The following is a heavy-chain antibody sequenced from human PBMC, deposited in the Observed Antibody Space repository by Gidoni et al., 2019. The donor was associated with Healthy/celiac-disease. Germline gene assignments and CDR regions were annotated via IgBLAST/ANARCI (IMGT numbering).Heavy chain of an antibody. CDR3: ARDGEEYSSSWDY. D-gene: IGHD6-13*01. V-gene: IGHV3-7*03. CDR1: GFTFSSYW. Sequence: EVQLVESGGGLVQPGGSLRLSCAASGFTFSSYWMSWVRQAPGKGLEWVANIKQDGSEKYYVDSVKGRFTISRDNAKNSLYLQMNSLRAEDTAVYYCARDGEEYSSSWDYWGQGTLVTVSS. CDR2: IKQDGSEK. J-gene: IGHJ4*02.